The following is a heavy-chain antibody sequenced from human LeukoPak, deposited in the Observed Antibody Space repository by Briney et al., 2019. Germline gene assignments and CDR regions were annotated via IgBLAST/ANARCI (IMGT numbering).Heavy chain of an antibody. CDR1: GFVYSTYS. V-gene: IGHV3-23*01. CDR3: AKKMGTYRAFDY. J-gene: IGHJ4*02. Sequence: PGGSLRLSCAASGFVYSTYSMYWVRQGPGKGLEWVASISDASFSINYADSVKGRFTISRDNSKNILYLQMNNLRAEDTAVYYCAKKMGTYRAFDYWGQGTLVTVSS. D-gene: IGHD3-16*02. CDR2: ISDASFSI.